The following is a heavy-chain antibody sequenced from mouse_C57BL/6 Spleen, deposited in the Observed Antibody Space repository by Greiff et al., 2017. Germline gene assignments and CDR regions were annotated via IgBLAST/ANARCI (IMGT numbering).Heavy chain of an antibody. CDR2: IDPENGDT. D-gene: IGHD2-2*01. V-gene: IGHV14-4*01. CDR1: GFNIKDDY. CDR3: TTYYGYDRVAY. J-gene: IGHJ3*01. Sequence: EVQLQQSGAELVRPGASVKLSCTASGFNIKDDYMHWVKQRPEQGLEWIGWIDPENGDTEYASKFQGRATITADTSSNTAYLQLSSLTSEDTAVYYCTTYYGYDRVAYWGQGTLVTVSA.